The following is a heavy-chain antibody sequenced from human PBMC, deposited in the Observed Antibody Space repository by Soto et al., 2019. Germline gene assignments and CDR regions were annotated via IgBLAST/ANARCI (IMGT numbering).Heavy chain of an antibody. CDR1: GFTFSSFA. J-gene: IGHJ4*02. CDR3: AKGRQHFDFWCLDY. D-gene: IGHD3-3*01. Sequence: EMQLLESGGGLVQPGGSLRLSCAASGFTFSSFAMSWVRQAPGKGLDWVSAISGSGGSTYSADSVKGRFTISRDNSKNTLYLQMSSLRAEDTAVYYCAKGRQHFDFWCLDYWGQGTLVSVSS. V-gene: IGHV3-23*01. CDR2: ISGSGGST.